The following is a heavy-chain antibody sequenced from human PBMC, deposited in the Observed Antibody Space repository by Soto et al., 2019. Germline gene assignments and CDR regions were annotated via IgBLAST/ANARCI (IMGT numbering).Heavy chain of an antibody. D-gene: IGHD2-21*02. J-gene: IGHJ4*02. CDR3: ARGSPFCGGDWPPFDY. V-gene: IGHV3-33*01. Sequence: QVQLVESGGGVVQPGRSLRLSCAASGFTFSSYGMHWVRQAPGKGLEWVAVIWYDGSNKYYADSVKGRFTISRDNSKNTLDQQMHCLRAEDTAVCYCARGSPFCGGDWPPFDYWGQGTLVTVSS. CDR1: GFTFSSYG. CDR2: IWYDGSNK.